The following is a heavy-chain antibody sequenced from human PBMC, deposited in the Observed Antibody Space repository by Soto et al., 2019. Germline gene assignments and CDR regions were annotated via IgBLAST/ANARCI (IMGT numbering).Heavy chain of an antibody. Sequence: QVPLQESGPGLVKPSQTLSLTCNVSGGSISGGRYYWNWIRQHPGKGLEWIGNIYDNGITYYNPTLQRPVILTEGTSKNQVSLRLSSVTAADTAVYYCTRDRGFGMDVWGQGTTVTVSS. CDR3: TRDRGFGMDV. CDR2: IYDNGIT. V-gene: IGHV4-31*01. CDR1: GGSISGGRYY. J-gene: IGHJ6*02.